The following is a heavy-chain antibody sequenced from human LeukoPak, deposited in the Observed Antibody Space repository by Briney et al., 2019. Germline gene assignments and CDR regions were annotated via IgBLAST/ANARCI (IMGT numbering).Heavy chain of an antibody. J-gene: IGHJ4*02. CDR1: GFTVSSNY. V-gene: IGHV3-53*01. D-gene: IGHD2-8*01. Sequence: GGSLRLSCAASGFTVSSNYMSWVRQAPGKGLEWVSVIYSGGSTYYADSVKGRFTISRDNSKNTLYLQMNSLRAGDTAVYYCARNGIVPKGGPYYFDYWGQGTLVTVSS. CDR3: ARNGIVPKGGPYYFDY. CDR2: IYSGGST.